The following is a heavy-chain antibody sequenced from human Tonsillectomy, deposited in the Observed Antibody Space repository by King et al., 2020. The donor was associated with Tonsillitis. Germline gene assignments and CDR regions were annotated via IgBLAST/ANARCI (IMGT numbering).Heavy chain of an antibody. CDR1: GYTFTGYY. CDR2: VNPNSGGT. V-gene: IGHV1-2*02. Sequence: VQLVESGAEVKKPGASVKVSCKASGYTFTGYYMHWVRQAPGQGLEWMGWVNPNSGGTNYAQKFQGRVTMTRDTSISTAYMELSRLRSDDTAVYYCARARIAVAGTEAFDIWGQGTMVTVSS. J-gene: IGHJ3*02. D-gene: IGHD6-19*01. CDR3: ARARIAVAGTEAFDI.